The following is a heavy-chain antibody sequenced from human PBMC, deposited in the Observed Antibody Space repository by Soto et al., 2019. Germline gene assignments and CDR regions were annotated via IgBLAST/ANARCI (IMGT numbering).Heavy chain of an antibody. Sequence: QVQVVESGGAAVQPGQSLRLSCAASGFTFSSYTFHWVRQAPGKGLEWVAVVSYDGRQKFHADSVKGRFTISRDNFKNTVNLQMHSLRPEDTAIYFCVREYSPRWEGYFGLGGQGTRVTV. CDR1: GFTFSSYT. CDR3: VREYSPRWEGYFGL. J-gene: IGHJ1*01. D-gene: IGHD1-26*01. V-gene: IGHV3-30*04. CDR2: VSYDGRQK.